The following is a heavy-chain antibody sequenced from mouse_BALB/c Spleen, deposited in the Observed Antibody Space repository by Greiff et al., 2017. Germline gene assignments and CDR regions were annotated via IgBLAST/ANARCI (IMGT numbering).Heavy chain of an antibody. D-gene: IGHD4-1*01. J-gene: IGHJ4*01. CDR2: IWAGGST. CDR1: GFSLTSYG. Sequence: VMLVESGPGLVAPSQSLSITCTVSGFSLTSYGVHWVRQPPGKGLEWLGVIWAGGSTNYNSALMSRLSISKDNSKSQVFLKMNSLQTDDTAMYYCARGLGRVYYAMDYWGQGTSVTVSS. CDR3: ARGLGRVYYAMDY. V-gene: IGHV2-9*02.